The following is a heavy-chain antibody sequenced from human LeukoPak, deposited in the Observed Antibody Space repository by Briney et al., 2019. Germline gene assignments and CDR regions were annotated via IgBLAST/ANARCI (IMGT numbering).Heavy chain of an antibody. V-gene: IGHV3-48*04. Sequence: GGSLRLSCAAFGFTFSDYSMNWVRQAPGKGLEWVSYISSSGSTIYYADSVKGRFTISRDNAKNSLYLQMNSLRAEDTAVYYCAELGITMIGGVWGKGTTVTIS. CDR2: ISSSGSTI. CDR3: AELGITMIGGV. CDR1: GFTFSDYS. D-gene: IGHD3-10*02. J-gene: IGHJ6*03.